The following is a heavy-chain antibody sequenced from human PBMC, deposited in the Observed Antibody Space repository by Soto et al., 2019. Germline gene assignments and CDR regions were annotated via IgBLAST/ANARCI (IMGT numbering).Heavy chain of an antibody. J-gene: IGHJ5*02. V-gene: IGHV1-3*01. CDR2: ITPGNGHT. CDR3: ARDGYCSSPSCFNWFDP. D-gene: IGHD2-2*03. CDR1: GYTFSTYS. Sequence: VASVKVSCKASGYTFSTYSIHWVRQAPGQRLEWMGWITPGNGHTKYSQKFQGRVTITRDTFANTAYMELSSLTSEDTAVYYCARDGYCSSPSCFNWFDPWGQGTPVTVSS.